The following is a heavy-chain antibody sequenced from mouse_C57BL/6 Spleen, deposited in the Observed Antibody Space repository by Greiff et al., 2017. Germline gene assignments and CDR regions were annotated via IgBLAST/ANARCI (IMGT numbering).Heavy chain of an antibody. CDR3: ARQRYSNLSWFAY. J-gene: IGHJ3*01. CDR2: ISSGSSTI. V-gene: IGHV5-17*01. CDR1: GFTFSDYG. D-gene: IGHD2-5*01. Sequence: DVKLVESGGGLVKPGGSLKLSCAASGFTFSDYGMHWVRQAPEKGLEWVAYISSGSSTIYYADTVKGRFTISRDNAKNTLFLQMTSLRSEDTAMYYCARQRYSNLSWFAYWGQGTLVTVSA.